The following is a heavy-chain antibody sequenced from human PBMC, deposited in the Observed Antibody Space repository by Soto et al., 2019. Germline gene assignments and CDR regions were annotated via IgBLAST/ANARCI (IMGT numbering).Heavy chain of an antibody. J-gene: IGHJ5*02. Sequence: GASVKVSCKASGYTFTGYYMHWVRQAPGQGLEWMGWINPNSGGTNYAQKFQGWVTMTRDTSISTAYMELSRLRSDDTAVYHCAIDYCSGGSCYLFDPWGQGTLVTVSS. V-gene: IGHV1-2*04. D-gene: IGHD2-15*01. CDR2: INPNSGGT. CDR1: GYTFTGYY. CDR3: AIDYCSGGSCYLFDP.